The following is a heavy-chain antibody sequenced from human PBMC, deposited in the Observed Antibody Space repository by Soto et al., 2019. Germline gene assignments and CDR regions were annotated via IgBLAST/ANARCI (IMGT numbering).Heavy chain of an antibody. CDR1: GFTFDDYA. V-gene: IGHV3-9*01. D-gene: IGHD3-3*01. Sequence: EVQLVESGGGLVQPGRSLRLSCAASGFTFDDYAMHWVRQAPGKGLEWVSGISWNSGSIGYADSVKGRFTISRDNAKNSLYLQMNSLRAEDTALYYCAKDYDFWSGYFTNWGQGTLVTVSS. CDR3: AKDYDFWSGYFTN. J-gene: IGHJ4*02. CDR2: ISWNSGSI.